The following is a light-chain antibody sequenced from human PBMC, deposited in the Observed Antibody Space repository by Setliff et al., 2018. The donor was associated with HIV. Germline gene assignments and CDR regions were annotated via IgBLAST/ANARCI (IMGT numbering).Light chain of an antibody. J-gene: IGLJ1*01. V-gene: IGLV2-14*01. CDR1: SSDVGGYNH. Sequence: QSALAQPASVSGSPEQSITISCTGTSSDVGGYNHVSWYQQHPGKAPKLIISEVRNRPSGISSRFSGFKSGNTASLTISGLQAEDEAEYYCSSYAITNTLPFGTGTKVTVL. CDR3: SSYAITNTLP. CDR2: EVR.